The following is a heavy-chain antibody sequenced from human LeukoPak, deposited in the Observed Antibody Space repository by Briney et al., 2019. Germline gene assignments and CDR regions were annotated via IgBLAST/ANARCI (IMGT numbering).Heavy chain of an antibody. V-gene: IGHV4-61*05. CDR1: SGSIRNSNYY. D-gene: IGHD3-10*01. CDR3: ARALYYYGSGSYYFYYYMDV. CDR2: IYYSGST. Sequence: PSETLSLTCTVSSGSIRNSNYYWGWIRQPPGKGLEWIGYIYYSGSTNYNPSLKSRVTISVDTSKNQFSLKLSSVTAADTAVYYCARALYYYGSGSYYFYYYMDVWGKGTTVTVSS. J-gene: IGHJ6*03.